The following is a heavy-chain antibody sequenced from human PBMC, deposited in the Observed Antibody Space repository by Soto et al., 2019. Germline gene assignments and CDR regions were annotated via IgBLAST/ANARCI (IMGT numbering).Heavy chain of an antibody. CDR1: GFTFSIYA. Sequence: GGSLRLSCAASGFTFSIYAMSWVRQAPGKGLEWVSGIGGGNDDTYYADSVKGRFTISRDNSKNTLFLQMNSLRVEDTAVYYCAKNGLSDSPSAIDSWGQGTLVTVSS. CDR3: AKNGLSDSPSAIDS. D-gene: IGHD2-8*01. CDR2: IGGGNDDT. J-gene: IGHJ4*02. V-gene: IGHV3-23*01.